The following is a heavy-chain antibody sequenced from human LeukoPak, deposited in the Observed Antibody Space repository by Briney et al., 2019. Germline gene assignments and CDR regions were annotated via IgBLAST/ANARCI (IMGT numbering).Heavy chain of an antibody. D-gene: IGHD3-16*01. J-gene: IGHJ3*02. CDR3: ARHVWLGPFDI. V-gene: IGHV4-59*08. CDR1: GGSIRSYY. CDR2: IYSRGTT. Sequence: PSETLSLTCTVSGGSIRSYYWSWIRQPPGKGLEWIGYIYSRGTTYYNPSLTSRVTISLDTSKTQFSLKLSSVTAADTAIYYCARHVWLGPFDIWGQGTMVTVSS.